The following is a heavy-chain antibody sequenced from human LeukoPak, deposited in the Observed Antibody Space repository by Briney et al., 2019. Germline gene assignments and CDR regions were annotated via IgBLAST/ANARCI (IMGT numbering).Heavy chain of an antibody. Sequence: GASVKVSCKASGYTFTNYYIHWVRQAPGQGLEWMGWIDPNSGATISAHTFQGRVSMTKDTSFTTVYMELSTLKSDDTAVYYCARDNYGRLDYWGQGSLVTVSS. D-gene: IGHD3-10*01. CDR2: IDPNSGAT. CDR1: GYTFTNYY. CDR3: ARDNYGRLDY. V-gene: IGHV1-2*02. J-gene: IGHJ4*02.